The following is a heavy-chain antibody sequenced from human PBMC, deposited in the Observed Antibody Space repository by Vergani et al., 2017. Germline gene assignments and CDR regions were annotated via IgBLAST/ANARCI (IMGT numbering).Heavy chain of an antibody. CDR2: IKQDGSEK. CDR1: GFTFSSYW. V-gene: IGHV3-7*03. D-gene: IGHD1-26*01. CDR3: ARDNRELHAFDI. J-gene: IGHJ3*02. Sequence: EVQLVESGGGLVQPGGSLRLSCAASGFTFSSYWMSWVRQAPGKGLDWVANIKQDGSEKYYVDSVKGRFIISRDNAKNSLYLQMNSLRAEDTAVYYCARDNRELHAFDIWGQGTMVTVSS.